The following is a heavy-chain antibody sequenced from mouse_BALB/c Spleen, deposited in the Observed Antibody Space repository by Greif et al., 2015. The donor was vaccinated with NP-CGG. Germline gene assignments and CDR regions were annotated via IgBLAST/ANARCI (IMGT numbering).Heavy chain of an antibody. D-gene: IGHD1-1*01. CDR1: GYTFTSYW. CDR2: INPSNGRT. CDR3: ARCYYGSSRSYYYAMDY. V-gene: IGHV1S81*02. J-gene: IGHJ4*01. Sequence: VQLQQSGAELVKPGASVKLSCKASGYTFTSYWMHWVKQRPGQGLEWIGEINPSNGRTNYNEKFKSKATLTVDKSSSTAYMQLSSLTSEDSAVYYCARCYYGSSRSYYYAMDYWGQGTSVTVSS.